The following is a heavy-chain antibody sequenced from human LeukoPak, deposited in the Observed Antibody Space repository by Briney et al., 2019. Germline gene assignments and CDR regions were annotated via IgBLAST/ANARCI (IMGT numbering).Heavy chain of an antibody. Sequence: PGGSLRLSCEASGFTFSSYTLTRVRQAPGKGLEWVSSISSSNGYIYYADSVKGRFTISRDNAKSSLFLQMNSLRDEDTAVYYCAKPLTGGGSWPPFDSWGQGTLVTVSS. CDR3: AKPLTGGGSWPPFDS. CDR2: ISSSNGYI. J-gene: IGHJ4*02. V-gene: IGHV3-21*04. D-gene: IGHD2-15*01. CDR1: GFTFSSYT.